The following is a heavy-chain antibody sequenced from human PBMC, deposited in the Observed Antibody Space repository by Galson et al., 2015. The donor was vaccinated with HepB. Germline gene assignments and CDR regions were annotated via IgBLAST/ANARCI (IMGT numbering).Heavy chain of an antibody. CDR3: ARDLSGSDDAFDI. CDR1: GFTLSNYY. J-gene: IGHJ3*02. V-gene: IGHV3-11*01. Sequence: SLRLSCAASGFTLSNYYMTWIRQAPGGGLEWVSYIGTSAFTIYYADSVRGRFTISRDNAENTLYLQMNSLRAEDTALYYCARDLSGSDDAFDIWGRGTMVTVSS. CDR2: IGTSAFTI. D-gene: IGHD5-12*01.